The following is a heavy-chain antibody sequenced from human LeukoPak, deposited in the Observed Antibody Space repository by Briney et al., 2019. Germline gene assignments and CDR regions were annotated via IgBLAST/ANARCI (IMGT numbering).Heavy chain of an antibody. D-gene: IGHD3-22*01. V-gene: IGHV1-69*05. Sequence: ASVKVSCKASGGTFSSYAISWVRQAPGQGLEWMGRIIPIFGTANYAQKFQGRVTITTDESTSTAYMELSSLRSEDTAVYYCASYTYYYDSSGLPHWGQGTMVTVSS. J-gene: IGHJ3*01. CDR2: IIPIFGTA. CDR1: GGTFSSYA. CDR3: ASYTYYYDSSGLPH.